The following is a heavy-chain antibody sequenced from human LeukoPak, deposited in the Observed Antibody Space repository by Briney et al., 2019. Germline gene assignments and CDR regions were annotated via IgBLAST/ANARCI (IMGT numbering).Heavy chain of an antibody. CDR2: IYYSGST. D-gene: IGHD3-16*02. CDR3: ARHPPDYDYVWGSYQPLNHNYFDY. J-gene: IGHJ4*02. CDR1: DGSINSYY. V-gene: IGHV4-39*01. Sequence: SETLSLTCSVSDGSINSYYWNWIRQPPGKGLEWIGSIYYSGSTYYNPSLKSRVTISVDTSKNQFSLKLSSVTAADTAVYYCARHPPDYDYVWGSYQPLNHNYFDYWGQGTLVTVSS.